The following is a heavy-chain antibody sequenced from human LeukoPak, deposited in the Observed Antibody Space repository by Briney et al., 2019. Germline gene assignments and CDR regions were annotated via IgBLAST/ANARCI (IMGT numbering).Heavy chain of an antibody. V-gene: IGHV3-15*01. CDR2: IKSNTDGGTT. CDR3: TTGASFYDILGTDY. J-gene: IGHJ4*02. CDR1: GFTFSNAW. D-gene: IGHD3-9*01. Sequence: GGSLSLSCVVSGFTFSNAWMNWVRRAQGKGLGWVGRIKSNTDGGTTDYAAPVKGRFTISRDDSKNTLYLQMDSLKTEDTAVYYCTTGASFYDILGTDYWGQGTLVTVSS.